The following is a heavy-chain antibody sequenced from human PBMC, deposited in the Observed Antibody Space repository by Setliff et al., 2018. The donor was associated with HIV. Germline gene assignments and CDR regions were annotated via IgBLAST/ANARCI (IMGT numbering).Heavy chain of an antibody. CDR3: ARTMLLPATQPFDY. CDR1: GGSFSGYY. Sequence: SETLSLTCAVYGGSFSGYYWSWIRQPPGKGLEWIGEINLGGSTNYNPSLKSRVTISVDTSKNQFSLKLSSVTAADTAVYYCARTMLLPATQPFDYWGQGTLVTVSS. D-gene: IGHD3-22*01. CDR2: INLGGST. J-gene: IGHJ4*02. V-gene: IGHV4-34*01.